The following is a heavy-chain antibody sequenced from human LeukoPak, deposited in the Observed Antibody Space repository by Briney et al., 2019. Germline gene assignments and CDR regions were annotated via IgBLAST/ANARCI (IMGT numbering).Heavy chain of an antibody. CDR2: ISGSVGST. V-gene: IGHV3-23*01. J-gene: IGHJ4*02. CDR1: GFTFSSYW. Sequence: GGSLRLSCAASGFTFSSYWMSWVRQAPGKGLAWVSAISGSVGSTYYADSVKGRFTISRDYSKNTLYLQMNSLRAEDTAVYYCAKDKSSVGSSWFFDYWGQGTLVTVSS. CDR3: AKDKSSVGSSWFFDY. D-gene: IGHD6-13*01.